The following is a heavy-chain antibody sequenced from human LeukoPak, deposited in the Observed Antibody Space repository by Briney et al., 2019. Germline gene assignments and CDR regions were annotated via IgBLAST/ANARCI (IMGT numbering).Heavy chain of an antibody. Sequence: SETLSLTCTVSGVSISSYYWSWIRQPAGKGLEWIGRIHTSGSTNYSPSLKSRVTMSLDTSKNQFSLKLISVTAADTAFYYCARGNLTPFDSWGQGTLVTVSS. CDR3: ARGNLTPFDS. CDR2: IHTSGST. D-gene: IGHD1-14*01. CDR1: GVSISSYY. J-gene: IGHJ4*02. V-gene: IGHV4-4*07.